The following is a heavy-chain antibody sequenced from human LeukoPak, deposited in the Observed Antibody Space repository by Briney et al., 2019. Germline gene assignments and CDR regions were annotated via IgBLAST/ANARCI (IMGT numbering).Heavy chain of an antibody. CDR2: MSGSGGSA. Sequence: PGGSRRLSCAASGFTFSSNAMSWVRQAPGKGLEWVSGMSGSGGSAYYADSVKGRFTVSRDNSKNTLYLQMSSLRAEDTAVYFCARSAARLRYYYAMDVWGQGTTVTVCS. D-gene: IGHD6-6*01. J-gene: IGHJ6*02. V-gene: IGHV3-23*01. CDR1: GFTFSSNA. CDR3: ARSAARLRYYYAMDV.